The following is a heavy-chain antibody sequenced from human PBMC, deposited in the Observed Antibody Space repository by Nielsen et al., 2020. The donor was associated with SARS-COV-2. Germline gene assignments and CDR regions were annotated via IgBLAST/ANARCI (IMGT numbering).Heavy chain of an antibody. Sequence: GESLKISCEASGFTFDDYGMSWVRQAQGKGLEWVSGINWNGGRTGYADSVKGRFTISRDNAKNSLYLQMNSLRAEYTSLYHCATEAVADDWYFDLWVRGTLFTVSS. CDR2: INWNGGRT. CDR3: ATEAVADDWYFDL. V-gene: IGHV3-20*01. D-gene: IGHD6-19*01. CDR1: GFTFDDYG. J-gene: IGHJ2*01.